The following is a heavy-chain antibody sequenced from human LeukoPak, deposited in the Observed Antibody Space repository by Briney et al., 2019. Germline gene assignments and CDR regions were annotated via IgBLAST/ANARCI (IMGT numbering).Heavy chain of an antibody. V-gene: IGHV4-59*01. Sequence: PSETLSLTCTVSGGSIRTYYWSWIRQPPGKGLEWIGYIYYSGSTNYNPSLKSRVTISVDTSKNQFSLKLSSVTAADTAVYYCARVLRRYSYGVDAFDIWGQGTMVTVSS. CDR3: ARVLRRYSYGVDAFDI. J-gene: IGHJ3*02. CDR1: GGSIRTYY. D-gene: IGHD5-18*01. CDR2: IYYSGST.